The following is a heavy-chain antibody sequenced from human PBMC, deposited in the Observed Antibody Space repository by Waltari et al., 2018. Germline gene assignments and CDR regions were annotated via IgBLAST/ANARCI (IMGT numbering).Heavy chain of an antibody. CDR1: GFTVSSNY. V-gene: IGHV3-53*02. J-gene: IGHJ4*02. D-gene: IGHD3-22*01. CDR3: AARRLYDSSGYYPHYFDY. CDR2: IYCGGST. Sequence: EVQLVETGGGLIQPGGSLRLSCAASGFTVSSNYMSWVRQAPGKGLEWGSVIYCGGSTYYADSVKSRFTISRDNSKNTLYLQMSSLRAEDTAVYYCAARRLYDSSGYYPHYFDYWGQGTLVTVSS.